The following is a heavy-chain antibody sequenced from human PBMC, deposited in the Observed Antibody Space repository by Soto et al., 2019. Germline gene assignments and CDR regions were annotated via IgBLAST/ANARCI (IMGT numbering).Heavy chain of an antibody. D-gene: IGHD3-22*01. CDR1: GFTFSSYA. CDR3: ARDRAVTYYYDSSGYYYGRLSYYYYGMGG. J-gene: IGHJ6*02. V-gene: IGHV3-30-3*01. CDR2: ISYDGSNK. Sequence: GGSLRLSCAASGFTFSSYAMHWVRQAPGKGLEWVAVISYDGSNKYYADSVKGRFTISRDNSKNTLYLQMNSLRAEDTAVYYCARDRAVTYYYDSSGYYYGRLSYYYYGMGGWGQGTTDTGSS.